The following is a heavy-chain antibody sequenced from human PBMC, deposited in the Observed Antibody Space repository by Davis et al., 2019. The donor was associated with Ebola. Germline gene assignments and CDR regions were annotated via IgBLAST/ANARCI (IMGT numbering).Heavy chain of an antibody. CDR1: GFTFSSYA. V-gene: IGHV3-23*01. CDR2: ISGSGGST. CDR3: AKEHFSAVAGGFDY. Sequence: GESLKISCAASGFTFSSYAMSWVRQAPGKGLEWVSAISGSGGSTYYADSVKGRFTISRDNSKNTLYLQMNSLRAEDTAVYYCAKEHFSAVAGGFDYWGQGTLVTVSS. D-gene: IGHD6-19*01. J-gene: IGHJ4*02.